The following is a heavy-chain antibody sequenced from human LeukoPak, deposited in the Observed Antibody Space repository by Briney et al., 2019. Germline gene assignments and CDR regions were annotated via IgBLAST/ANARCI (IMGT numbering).Heavy chain of an antibody. J-gene: IGHJ6*03. V-gene: IGHV4-4*07. Sequence: PSETLSLTCTVSGGSISSYYWSWIRQPAGKGLEWIGRIYTSGSTNYNPSLKSRVTMSVDTSTNQFSLKLSSVTAADTAVYYCARDSTSFTFPTDYYYYMDVWGKGTTVTVPS. CDR2: IYTSGST. CDR1: GGSISSYY. CDR3: ARDSTSFTFPTDYYYYMDV. D-gene: IGHD2-21*01.